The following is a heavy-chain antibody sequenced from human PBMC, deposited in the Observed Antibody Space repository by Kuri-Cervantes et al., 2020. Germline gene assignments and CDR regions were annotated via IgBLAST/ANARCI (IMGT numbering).Heavy chain of an antibody. V-gene: IGHV1-2*04. J-gene: IGHJ6*03. CDR1: GYTLTELS. D-gene: IGHD5-18*01. Sequence: ASVKVSCKVSGYTLTELSMNWVRQAPGQGLEWMGWINPNSGGTNYAQKFQGWVTMTRDTSISTAYMELSRLRSDDTAVYYCARGGYSYGENRLDYYMDVWGKGTTVTVSS. CDR3: ARGGYSYGENRLDYYMDV. CDR2: INPNSGGT.